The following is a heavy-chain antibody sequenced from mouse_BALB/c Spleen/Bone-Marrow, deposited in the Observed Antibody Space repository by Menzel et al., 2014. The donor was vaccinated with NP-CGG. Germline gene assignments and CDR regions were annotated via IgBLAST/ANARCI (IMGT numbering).Heavy chain of an antibody. V-gene: IGHV1S34*01. CDR2: ISCYNGAT. CDR3: ARGGTMISTDAMDY. CDR1: GYSFTGYY. D-gene: IGHD2-4*01. Sequence: LVKTGASVKISCKASGYSFTGYYMRWVKQSHGKSLEWIGYISCYNGATRYNQKFKGKATFTVDTSSSTAHMQFNSLTSEDSAVYFCARGGTMISTDAMDYWGQGTPVTVSS. J-gene: IGHJ4*01.